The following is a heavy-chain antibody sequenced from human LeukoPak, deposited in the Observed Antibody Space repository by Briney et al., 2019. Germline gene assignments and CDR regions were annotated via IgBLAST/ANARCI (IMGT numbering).Heavy chain of an antibody. D-gene: IGHD6-6*01. CDR3: ATDSRKSTSSSLRGRIS. J-gene: IGHJ5*02. Sequence: NPGGSLRLSCAASGFTFSDYYMSWIRQAPGKGLEWVSDISSSGSTIYYADSVKGRFTISRDNAKNSLYLQMNSLRAEDTAVYYCATDSRKSTSSSLRGRISWGQGTLVTVSS. V-gene: IGHV3-11*04. CDR2: ISSSGSTI. CDR1: GFTFSDYY.